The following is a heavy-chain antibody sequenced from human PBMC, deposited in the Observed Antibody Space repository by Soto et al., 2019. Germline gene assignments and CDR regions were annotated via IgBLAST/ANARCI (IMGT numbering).Heavy chain of an antibody. CDR2: ISSSGSTI. CDR3: TRLNDAIDV. J-gene: IGHJ3*01. V-gene: IGHV3-48*03. CDR1: GFTFSSYE. D-gene: IGHD1-1*01. Sequence: GGSLRLSCAASGFTFSSYEMNWVRQAPGKGLEWVSYISSSGSTIYYADSVKGRFTISRDNAKNSLYLQMNSLRAEDTAVYYCTRLNDAIDVWGQGTMVTVSS.